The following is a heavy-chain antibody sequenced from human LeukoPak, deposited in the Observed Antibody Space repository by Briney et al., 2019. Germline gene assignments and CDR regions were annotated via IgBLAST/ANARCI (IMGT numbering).Heavy chain of an antibody. CDR2: TYSDGST. CDR1: GGSLSGFY. D-gene: IGHD6-19*01. J-gene: IGHJ5*02. Sequence: PSETLSLTCIVSGGSLSGFYWSWIRQSPRLGLEWIGLTYSDGSTMYNPSLTSPVTISVDTSKNQISLRLTSVTAADTAIYYCARDVVAVPGSDNWFDPWGQGTLVTVSS. V-gene: IGHV4-59*01. CDR3: ARDVVAVPGSDNWFDP.